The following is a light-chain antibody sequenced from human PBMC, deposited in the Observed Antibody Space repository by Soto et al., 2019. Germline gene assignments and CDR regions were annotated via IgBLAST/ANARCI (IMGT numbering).Light chain of an antibody. CDR2: AAS. Sequence: IRMTQSPSSLSASVGDRFTITCRASQSISSYLNWYQQKPGKAPKLLIYAASSLQSGVPSRFSGSGSGTDFTLTISSLQPEDFATYYCQQSYSTPPITFGQGTRLEIK. J-gene: IGKJ5*01. V-gene: IGKV1-39*01. CDR1: QSISSY. CDR3: QQSYSTPPIT.